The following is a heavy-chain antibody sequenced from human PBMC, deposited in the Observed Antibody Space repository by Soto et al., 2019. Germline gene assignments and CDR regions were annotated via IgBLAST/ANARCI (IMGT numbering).Heavy chain of an antibody. CDR1: GFTFSSYG. CDR3: AKDQWGSHYDFWSGYRRSLDV. V-gene: IGHV3-30*18. Sequence: GGSLRLSCAASGFTFSSYGMHWVRQAPGKGLEWVAVISYDGSNKYYADSVKGRFTISRDNSKNTLYLQMNSLRAEDTAVYYCAKDQWGSHYDFWSGYRRSLDVWGKGTTVTVSS. CDR2: ISYDGSNK. D-gene: IGHD3-3*01. J-gene: IGHJ6*04.